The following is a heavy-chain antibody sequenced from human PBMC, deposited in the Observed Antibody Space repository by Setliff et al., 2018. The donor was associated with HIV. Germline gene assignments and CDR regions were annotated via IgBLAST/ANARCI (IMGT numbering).Heavy chain of an antibody. V-gene: IGHV4-39*01. Sequence: TSETLSLTCTVSGGSISSSSYYWGWIRQPPGKGLELIGSIYYTGTTYYHPSLESRVTLSVDMSKNQFSLNMTSVTAADTAVYFCARVVYTYYYMDVWGKGTTVTVSS. CDR1: GGSISSSSYY. CDR2: IYYTGTT. D-gene: IGHD2-15*01. CDR3: ARVVYTYYYMDV. J-gene: IGHJ6*03.